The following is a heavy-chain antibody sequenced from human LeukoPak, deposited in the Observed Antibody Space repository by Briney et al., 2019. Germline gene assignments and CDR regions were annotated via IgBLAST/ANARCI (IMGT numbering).Heavy chain of an antibody. V-gene: IGHV3-15*01. D-gene: IGHD5-18*01. Sequence: GGSLRLSCAASGFTFSNAWMSWVRQAPGKGLEWVGRIKSKTDGGTTDYAAPVKGRFTISRDNAKNSLYLQMNSLRDEDTAVYYCARDGYSYGYSENWFDPWGQGTLVTVSS. CDR3: ARDGYSYGYSENWFDP. J-gene: IGHJ5*02. CDR2: IKSKTDGGTT. CDR1: GFTFSNAW.